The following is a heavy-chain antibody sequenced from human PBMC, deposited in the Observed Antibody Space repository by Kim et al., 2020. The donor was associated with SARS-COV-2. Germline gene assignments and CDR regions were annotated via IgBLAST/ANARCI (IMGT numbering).Heavy chain of an antibody. CDR3: AGGYNYGDY. Sequence: SETLSLTCTVSGVSISRYYWSWIRKPPGKGLEWIGYIYYSGTTNYNPSLKSRVTMSLDTSKSQFFLKLNSVTAADTAVYYCAGGYNYGDYWGQGTLVTVS. D-gene: IGHD5-18*01. V-gene: IGHV4-59*01. CDR1: GVSISRYY. CDR2: IYYSGTT. J-gene: IGHJ4*02.